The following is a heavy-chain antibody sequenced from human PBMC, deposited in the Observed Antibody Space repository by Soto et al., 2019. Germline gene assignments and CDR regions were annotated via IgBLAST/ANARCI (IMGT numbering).Heavy chain of an antibody. D-gene: IGHD3-16*02. CDR3: ARDSDDYVWGSYRYGWFDP. Sequence: QVQLVESGGGVVQPGRSLRLSCAASGFTFSSYAMHWVRQAPGKGLEWVAVISYDGSNKYYADSVKGRFTISRDNSKNTLYLQMNSLGAEDTAVYYCARDSDDYVWGSYRYGWFDPWGQGTLVTVSS. CDR1: GFTFSSYA. CDR2: ISYDGSNK. V-gene: IGHV3-30-3*01. J-gene: IGHJ5*02.